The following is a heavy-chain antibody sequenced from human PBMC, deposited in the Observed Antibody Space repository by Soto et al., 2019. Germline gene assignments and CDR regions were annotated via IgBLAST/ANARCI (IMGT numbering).Heavy chain of an antibody. Sequence: GXLRLSCAASGFTFISYAMSWVRQAPGKGLEWVSAISGSGGSTYYADSVKGRFTFSRDNSKNTLSLQMNSLRAEDTAVYYCARRTSSWSFDYWGQGTLVTVSS. V-gene: IGHV3-23*01. J-gene: IGHJ4*02. CDR2: ISGSGGST. CDR3: ARRTSSWSFDY. D-gene: IGHD6-13*01. CDR1: GFTFISYA.